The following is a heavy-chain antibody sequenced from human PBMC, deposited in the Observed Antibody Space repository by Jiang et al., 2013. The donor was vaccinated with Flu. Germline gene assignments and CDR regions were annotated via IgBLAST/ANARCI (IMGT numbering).Heavy chain of an antibody. D-gene: IGHD6-13*01. CDR3: ARLVAGSSVDKGAFDI. CDR2: T. V-gene: IGHV4-59*01. Sequence: TNYNSSLKSRVTISVDTSKNQFSLRLTSVTAADTAVYYCARLVAGSSVDKGAFDIWGQGTMVTVSS. J-gene: IGHJ3*02.